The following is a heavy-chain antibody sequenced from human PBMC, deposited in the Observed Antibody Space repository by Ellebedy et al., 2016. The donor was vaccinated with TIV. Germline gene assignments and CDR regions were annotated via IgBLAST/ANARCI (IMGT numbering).Heavy chain of an antibody. CDR1: GFTFSDYL. D-gene: IGHD3-10*01. CDR2: IKPGGNEK. CDR3: ATDEGIY. J-gene: IGHJ4*02. V-gene: IGHV3-7*03. Sequence: PGGSLRLSCAGSGFTFSDYLIHWVRQAPGKGLEWVANIKPGGNEKFYVGSVVGRFTISRDTANNSLYLQMDSLRAEDTAVYYCATDEGIYWGQGTLVTVSS.